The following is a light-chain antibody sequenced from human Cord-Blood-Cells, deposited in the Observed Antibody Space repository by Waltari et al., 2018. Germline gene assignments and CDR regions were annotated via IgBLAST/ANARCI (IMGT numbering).Light chain of an antibody. Sequence: NFMLTQPHSVSESPGKTVTISCTRSSGSIASNNVQWYQQRPGSSPTTVIYEDNQRPSGVPDRFSCSIDSSSNSASLTISGLKTEDEADYYCQSYDSSNVVFGGGTKLTVL. J-gene: IGLJ2*01. V-gene: IGLV6-57*01. CDR2: EDN. CDR3: QSYDSSNVV. CDR1: SGSIASNN.